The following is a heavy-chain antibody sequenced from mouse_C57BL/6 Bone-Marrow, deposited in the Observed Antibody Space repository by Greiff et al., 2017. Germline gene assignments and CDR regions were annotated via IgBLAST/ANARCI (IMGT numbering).Heavy chain of an antibody. CDR3: ARKGWLLRENTMDY. CDR1: GFSLTSYG. V-gene: IGHV2-2*01. CDR2: IWSGGST. D-gene: IGHD2-3*01. J-gene: IGHJ4*01. Sequence: QVQLQQSGPGLVQPSQSLSITCTVSGFSLTSYGVHWVRQSPGKGLEWLGVIWSGGSTDYNAAFISRRSISKDNSKSQVFFKMNSLQADDTAIYYCARKGWLLRENTMDYWGQGTSVTVSS.